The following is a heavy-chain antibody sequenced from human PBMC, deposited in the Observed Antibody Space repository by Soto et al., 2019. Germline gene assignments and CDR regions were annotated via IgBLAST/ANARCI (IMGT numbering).Heavy chain of an antibody. CDR3: ARAPGYCSGGSCYFYYGMDV. J-gene: IGHJ6*02. Sequence: GASVKVSCKASGYTFTGYYMHWVRQAPGQGLEWMGWINPNSGGTNYAQKFQGRVTMTRDTSISTAYMELSRLRSDDTAVYYCARAPGYCSGGSCYFYYGMDVWGQGTTVTVS. V-gene: IGHV1-2*02. D-gene: IGHD2-15*01. CDR1: GYTFTGYY. CDR2: INPNSGGT.